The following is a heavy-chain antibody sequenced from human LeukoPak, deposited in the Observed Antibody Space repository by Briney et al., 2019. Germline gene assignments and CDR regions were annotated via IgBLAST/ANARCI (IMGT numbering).Heavy chain of an antibody. Sequence: GGSLRLSCAGYGFTFYDYDMHWVRHAPGKGLEWVSGISWNSGSIGYADSVKGRFTISRDNAKNSVYLQMNSLRSEDTALYYCAKWDYRDSSDCWGQGTLVTVSS. CDR3: AKWDYRDSSDC. CDR1: GFTFYDYD. J-gene: IGHJ4*02. V-gene: IGHV3-9*01. D-gene: IGHD4-17*01. CDR2: ISWNSGSI.